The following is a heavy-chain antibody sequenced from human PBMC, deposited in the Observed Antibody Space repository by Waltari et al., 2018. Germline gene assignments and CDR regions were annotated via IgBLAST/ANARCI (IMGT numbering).Heavy chain of an antibody. V-gene: IGHV3-74*01. CDR2: INSDGSST. Sequence: EVQLVESGGGLVQPGGSLRLSCAASGFTFSSYWMHWVRQAPGKGLVWVSRINSDGSSTSYADSVKGRFTISRDNAKNTLYLQMNSLRAEDTAVYYCAREEGCSGGSCYHYYYGMDVWGQGTTVTVSS. CDR3: AREEGCSGGSCYHYYYGMDV. CDR1: GFTFSSYW. J-gene: IGHJ6*02. D-gene: IGHD2-15*01.